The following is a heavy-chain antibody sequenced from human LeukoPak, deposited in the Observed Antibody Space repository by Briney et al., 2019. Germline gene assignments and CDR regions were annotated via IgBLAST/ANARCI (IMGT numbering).Heavy chain of an antibody. CDR2: FDPEDGET. CDR3: ATGGGDYGSDY. J-gene: IGHJ4*02. Sequence: ASVKVSCKASGYTFTSYGMSWVRQAPGQGLEWMGGFDPEDGETIYAQKFQGRVTMTEDTSTDTAYMELSSLRSEDTAVYYCATGGGDYGSDYWGQGTLVTASS. CDR1: GYTFTSYG. D-gene: IGHD4-17*01. V-gene: IGHV1-24*01.